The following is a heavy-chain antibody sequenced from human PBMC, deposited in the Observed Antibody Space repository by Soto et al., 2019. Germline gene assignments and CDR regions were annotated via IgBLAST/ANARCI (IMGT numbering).Heavy chain of an antibody. Sequence: QVQLVQSGAEVKKPGSSVKVSCKASGGTFSSYAIRWVRQAPGQGLEWMGGIIPIFGTANYAQKFQGRVTITADESTSTAYMELSSLRSEDTAVYYCARDWSGGNSFANAFDIWGQGTMVTVSS. CDR2: IIPIFGTA. D-gene: IGHD2-21*02. CDR3: ARDWSGGNSFANAFDI. CDR1: GGTFSSYA. J-gene: IGHJ3*02. V-gene: IGHV1-69*01.